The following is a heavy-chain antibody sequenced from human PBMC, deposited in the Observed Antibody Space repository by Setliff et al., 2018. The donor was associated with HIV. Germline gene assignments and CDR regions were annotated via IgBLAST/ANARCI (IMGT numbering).Heavy chain of an antibody. Sequence: ASVKVSCKASGYTFTSDYIHWVRQAPGQGLEWMGIINPAGNPTSYAQKFQGRVTMTTDTSTSTSYMHLSSLRAEDTAVYFCARGGDYDSSGYYVTWGQGSLVTVSS. CDR1: GYTFTSDY. CDR2: INPAGNPT. D-gene: IGHD3-22*01. J-gene: IGHJ4*02. CDR3: ARGGDYDSSGYYVT. V-gene: IGHV1-46*01.